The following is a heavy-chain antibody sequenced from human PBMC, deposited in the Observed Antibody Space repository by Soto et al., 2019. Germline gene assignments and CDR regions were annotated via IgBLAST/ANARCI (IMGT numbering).Heavy chain of an antibody. CDR2: IYYSGST. D-gene: IGHD4-17*01. V-gene: IGHV4-30-4*01. CDR1: GGSISSGDYY. CDR3: ARAPLTTVTTFFFDY. Sequence: SETLSLTCTVSGGSISSGDYYWSWIRQPPGKGLEWIGYIYYSGSTYYNPSLKSRVTISVDTSKNQFSLKLSSVTAADTAVYYCARAPLTTVTTFFFDYWGQGTLVTVPS. J-gene: IGHJ4*02.